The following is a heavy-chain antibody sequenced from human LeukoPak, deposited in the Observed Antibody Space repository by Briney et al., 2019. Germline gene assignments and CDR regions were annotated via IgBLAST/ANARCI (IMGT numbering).Heavy chain of an antibody. CDR1: GGSISSYY. Sequence: SETLSLTCTVSGGSISSYYWSWIRQPPGKGLEWIGYIYYSGSTNYNPSLKSRVTISVDTSKNQFSLKLNSVTAADTAVYYCARTLFRWLPDYWGQGTLVTVSS. CDR2: IYYSGST. V-gene: IGHV4-59*08. J-gene: IGHJ4*02. D-gene: IGHD5-24*01. CDR3: ARTLFRWLPDY.